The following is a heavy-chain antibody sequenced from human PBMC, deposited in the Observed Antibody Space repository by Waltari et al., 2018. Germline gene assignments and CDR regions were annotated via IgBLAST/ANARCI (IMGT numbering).Heavy chain of an antibody. Sequence: EVQLVESGGGLVQPGGSLRLSCAASGFTFTDYWRPWVRQTPGKGLWWLSRLNRDGTYIIYSAAVKGRFTISRDNAKNTLYRQMNSLRAEDTALYFCTRARATETFDYWGQGTLVTVSS. CDR1: GFTFTDYW. V-gene: IGHV3-74*01. J-gene: IGHJ4*02. CDR2: LNRDGTYI. CDR3: TRARATETFDY.